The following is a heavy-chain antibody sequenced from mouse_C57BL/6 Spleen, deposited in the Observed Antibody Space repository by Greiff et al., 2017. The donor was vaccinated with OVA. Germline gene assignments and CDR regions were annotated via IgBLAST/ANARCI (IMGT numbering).Heavy chain of an antibody. CDR1: GYTFTDYN. D-gene: IGHD2-4*01. CDR3: ARGGYDYDAWFAY. V-gene: IGHV1-18*01. CDR2: IYPNNGGT. Sequence: VQLKQSGPELVKPGASVKIPCKASGYTFTDYNMDWVKQSHGKSLEWIGDIYPNNGGTIYNQKFKGKATLTVDKSSSTAYMELRSLTSEDTAVYYCARGGYDYDAWFAYWGQGTLVTVSA. J-gene: IGHJ3*01.